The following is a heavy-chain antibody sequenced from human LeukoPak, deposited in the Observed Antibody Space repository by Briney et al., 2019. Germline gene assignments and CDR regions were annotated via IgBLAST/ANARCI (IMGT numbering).Heavy chain of an antibody. V-gene: IGHV1-2*02. CDR1: GYTFTGYY. J-gene: IGHJ4*02. Sequence: ASVKVSCKASGYTFTGYYMHWVRQAPGQGLEWMGWINPNSGGTNCAQKFQGRVTMTRDTSISTAYMELSRLRSDDTAVYYCARVDSSSWYRAFDYWGQGTLVTVSS. CDR2: INPNSGGT. D-gene: IGHD6-13*01. CDR3: ARVDSSSWYRAFDY.